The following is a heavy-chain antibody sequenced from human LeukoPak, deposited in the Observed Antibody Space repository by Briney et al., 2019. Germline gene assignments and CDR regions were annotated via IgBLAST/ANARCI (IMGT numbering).Heavy chain of an antibody. CDR3: ANLYMVNY. V-gene: IGHV3-30*18. CDR2: ISYDGSNK. CDR1: GFTFSSYG. Sequence: GGSLRLSCAASGFTFSSYGMHWVRQAPGKGLEWVAVISYDGSNKYYADSVKGRFTISRDNSKNALYLQMNSLRAEDTAVYYCANLYMVNYWGQGTLATVSS. J-gene: IGHJ4*02. D-gene: IGHD4-23*01.